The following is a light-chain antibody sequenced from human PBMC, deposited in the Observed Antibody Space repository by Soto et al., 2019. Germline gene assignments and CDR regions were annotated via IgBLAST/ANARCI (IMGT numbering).Light chain of an antibody. CDR1: QDIRTF. CDR2: AAS. J-gene: IGKJ3*01. Sequence: DIQMTQSPTSLSASVGDRVTITCRASQDIRTFVAWYQQKPGKAPKLLIYAASTLQSGVPSRFSGSGSGTDFTLTLNSLQPEDVATYSCQKYSSVPVFGPGTKVEIK. V-gene: IGKV1-27*01. CDR3: QKYSSVPV.